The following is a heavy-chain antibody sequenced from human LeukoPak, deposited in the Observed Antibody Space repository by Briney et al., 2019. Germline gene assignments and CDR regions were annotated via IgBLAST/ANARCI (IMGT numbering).Heavy chain of an antibody. CDR3: ARDQYSSRYDSSGYYSDWYFDL. CDR2: ISGSGSGGST. V-gene: IGHV3-23*01. J-gene: IGHJ2*01. CDR1: GFTFSSSA. D-gene: IGHD3-22*01. Sequence: PGGSLRLSCAASGFTFSSSAMSWVRQAPGKGLEWVSSISGSGSGGSTYYADSVKGRFTISRDNSKNTLYLQMNSLRAEDTAVYYCARDQYSSRYDSSGYYSDWYFDLWGRGTLVTVSS.